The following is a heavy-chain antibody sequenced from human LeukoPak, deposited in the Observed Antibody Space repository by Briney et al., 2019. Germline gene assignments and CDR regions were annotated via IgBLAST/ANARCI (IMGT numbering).Heavy chain of an antibody. D-gene: IGHD1-7*01. Sequence: GGSLRLSCAAPGFTFRSYWMSWVRQAPGKGLEWVANIKPDGSEQYFVDSVKGRFTVSRDNAKNSLYLQMNSLRAEDTAVYYCAKDLYPRPGNFYYYYGMDVWGQGTTVTVSS. V-gene: IGHV3-7*01. J-gene: IGHJ6*02. CDR3: AKDLYPRPGNFYYYYGMDV. CDR1: GFTFRSYW. CDR2: IKPDGSEQ.